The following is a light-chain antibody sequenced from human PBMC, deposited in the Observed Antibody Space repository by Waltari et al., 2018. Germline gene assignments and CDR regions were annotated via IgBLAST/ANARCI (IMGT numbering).Light chain of an antibody. CDR2: TDN. CDR1: KSHIGRNA. CDR3: ATWDDSLNGWV. Sequence: QSVLTQQPSASGTPGQRVTISCSGSKSHIGRNAVNWYPQLPETAPKLLIYTDNQRPSGVPDRFSGSKSGTSASLAISGLQSEDEADYHCATWDDSLNGWVFGGGTKVTVL. J-gene: IGLJ3*02. V-gene: IGLV1-44*01.